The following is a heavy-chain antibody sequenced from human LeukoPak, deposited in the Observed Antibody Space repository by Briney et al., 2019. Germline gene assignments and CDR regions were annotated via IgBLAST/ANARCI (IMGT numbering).Heavy chain of an antibody. J-gene: IGHJ4*02. Sequence: SQTLSLTCAISGDSVSSNSAAWNWIRQSPSRGLEWLGRTYYRSKWNKNYAASVKSRITINPDTSKNHLSLQLNSVTPEDTAVYFCARDPVGGSTIFDSWGQGTLVTVSS. CDR2: TYYRSKWNK. D-gene: IGHD1-26*01. CDR3: ARDPVGGSTIFDS. CDR1: GDSVSSNSAA. V-gene: IGHV6-1*01.